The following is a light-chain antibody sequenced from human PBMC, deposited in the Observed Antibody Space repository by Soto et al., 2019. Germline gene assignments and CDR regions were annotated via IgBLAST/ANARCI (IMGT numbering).Light chain of an antibody. CDR1: QRVSSH. J-gene: IGKJ1*01. Sequence: TVMTQSPVTLSVSPGDTATLSFRASQRVSSHLAWYQQKPGQAPRLLIYAASTRATGIPVRFSGSGSETEFTLTIRSLQSEDSALYFCHQYNNWPWTFGQGTKVDIK. V-gene: IGKV3-15*01. CDR2: AAS. CDR3: HQYNNWPWT.